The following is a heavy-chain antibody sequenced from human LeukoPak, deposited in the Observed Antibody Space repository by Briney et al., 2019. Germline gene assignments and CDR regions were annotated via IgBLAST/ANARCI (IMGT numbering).Heavy chain of an antibody. V-gene: IGHV3-7*01. Sequence: SGGSLRLSCAASGFTFSNYWMCWVRQAPGKGLEWVANIKEDGSEKYYVDSVKGRFTISRDNAKNSLYLQMNSLRADDTAVYYCANEGAYTSSSPTGYWGQGTLVTVSS. D-gene: IGHD6-6*01. CDR2: IKEDGSEK. J-gene: IGHJ4*02. CDR3: ANEGAYTSSSPTGY. CDR1: GFTFSNYW.